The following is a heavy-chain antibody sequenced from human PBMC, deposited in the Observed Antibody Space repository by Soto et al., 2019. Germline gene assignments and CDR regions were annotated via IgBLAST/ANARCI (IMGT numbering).Heavy chain of an antibody. D-gene: IGHD3-10*01. J-gene: IGHJ6*02. V-gene: IGHV4-34*01. CDR3: ARGFLRIGITMVRVPSCGIDV. CDR2: INHSGST. Sequence: PSETLSLTCAVYGGSFSGYYWSWIRQPPGKGLEWIGEINHSGSTNYNPSLKSRVTISVDTSKNQFSLKLSSVTAADTAVYYCARGFLRIGITMVRVPSCGIDVWGQGTTVTVSS. CDR1: GGSFSGYY.